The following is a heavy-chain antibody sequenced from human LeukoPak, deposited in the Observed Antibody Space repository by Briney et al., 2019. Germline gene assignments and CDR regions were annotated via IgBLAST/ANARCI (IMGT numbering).Heavy chain of an antibody. Sequence: SQTLSLTCAISGDSISSNSAAWNWIRLSPSRGLEWLGRTLHRSNWLNDYAPSIKGRITINPDTSKNQFSLQLKSVTPEDTALYYCARGPDDLLHGRAFDFWGQGTMVTVSS. CDR3: ARGPDDLLHGRAFDF. CDR1: GDSISSNSAA. V-gene: IGHV6-1*01. D-gene: IGHD3-3*01. CDR2: TLHRSNWLN. J-gene: IGHJ3*01.